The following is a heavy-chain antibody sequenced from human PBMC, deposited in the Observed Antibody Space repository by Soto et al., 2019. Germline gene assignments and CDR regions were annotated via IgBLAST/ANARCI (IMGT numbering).Heavy chain of an antibody. V-gene: IGHV1-18*04. CDR1: GYTFTNYG. CDR2: ISAYNGNT. CDR3: ARGRIAAAGYYFDY. D-gene: IGHD6-13*01. J-gene: IGHJ4*02. Sequence: ASVKVSCKASGYTFTNYGISWVRQAPGQGLEWMGWISAYNGNTNYAQNLQGRVTMTTDTSTSTAYMELRSLRSDDTAVYYCARGRIAAAGYYFDYWGQGTLVTVSS.